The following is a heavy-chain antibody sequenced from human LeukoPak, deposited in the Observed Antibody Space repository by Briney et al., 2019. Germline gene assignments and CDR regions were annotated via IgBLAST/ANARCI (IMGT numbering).Heavy chain of an antibody. CDR2: IIPIFGTA. CDR1: GGTFSSYA. J-gene: IGHJ6*03. Sequence: GASVKVSCKASGGTFSSYAISWVRQAPGQGLEWMGGIIPIFGTANYAQKFQGRVTITTDESTSTAYMELSSLRSEDTAVYYCARIAAAVSSGYYMDVWGKGTTVTVSS. D-gene: IGHD6-13*01. CDR3: ARIAAAVSSGYYMDV. V-gene: IGHV1-69*05.